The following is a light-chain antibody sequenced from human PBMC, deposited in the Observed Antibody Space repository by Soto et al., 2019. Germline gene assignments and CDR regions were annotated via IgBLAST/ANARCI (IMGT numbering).Light chain of an antibody. Sequence: EIVMTQSPATLSVSPAERATLSCRASQSVSSKLAWYQQKPGQAPRLLIYGASTRATGIPARCSGSGSGTEFTLTISSLQSEDFAVYYCQQYNNWPPITFGQGTRLEIK. V-gene: IGKV3-15*01. CDR3: QQYNNWPPIT. CDR2: GAS. CDR1: QSVSSK. J-gene: IGKJ5*01.